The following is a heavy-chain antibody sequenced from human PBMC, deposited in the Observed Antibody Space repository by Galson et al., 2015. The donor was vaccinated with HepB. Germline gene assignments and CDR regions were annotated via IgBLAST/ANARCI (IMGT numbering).Heavy chain of an antibody. CDR2: ISYDGSKK. CDR3: ARGDVSDYVPTPFDS. J-gene: IGHJ4*02. Sequence: SLRLSCAASGFTFSSYAMHWVRQAPGKGLERVAVISYDGSKKYYADSVKGRFAISRDNSKNTLYLQMDSLRIEDTAVYYCARGDVSDYVPTPFDSWGQGTLVTVSS. CDR1: GFTFSSYA. V-gene: IGHV3-30*09. D-gene: IGHD1-26*01.